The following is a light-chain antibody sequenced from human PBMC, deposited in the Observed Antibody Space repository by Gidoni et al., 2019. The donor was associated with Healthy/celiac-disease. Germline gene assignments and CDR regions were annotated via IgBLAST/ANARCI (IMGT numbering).Light chain of an antibody. J-gene: IGKJ1*01. CDR1: QSISSS. CDR3: QQSYSTPRT. CDR2: AAS. Sequence: DIQMTQSPSSLSASVGDRVTITCRASQSISSSLNRYQQKPGNAPKLLIYAASSLQSGVPSRFSGSGSGTDFTLTISSLQPEDFATYYCQQSYSTPRTFGQGTKVEIK. V-gene: IGKV1-39*01.